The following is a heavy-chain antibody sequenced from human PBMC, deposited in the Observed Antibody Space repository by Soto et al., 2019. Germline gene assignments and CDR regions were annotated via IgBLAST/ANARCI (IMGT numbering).Heavy chain of an antibody. CDR1: GGSISRTDW. CDR2: IYHSGST. V-gene: IGHV4-4*02. J-gene: IGHJ6*02. CDR3: ARGLSGV. Sequence: QVQLQESGPGLVKPSGTLSLTCAVSGGSISRTDWWTWVRQPPGKGLEWIGEIYHSGSTNYNPSLKSRVTISVDTSKNQFSLKLSSVTAADTAVYYCARGLSGVWGQGTTVTVSS.